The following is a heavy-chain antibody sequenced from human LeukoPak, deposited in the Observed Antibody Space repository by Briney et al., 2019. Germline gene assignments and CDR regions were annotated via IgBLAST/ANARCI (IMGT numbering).Heavy chain of an antibody. CDR2: IYYSGST. J-gene: IGHJ4*02. D-gene: IGHD5-18*01. CDR1: GGSISSYY. CDR3: ARGKIQLWLLS. V-gene: IGHV4-59*12. Sequence: SETPSLTCTVSGGSISSYYWSWIRQPPGKGLEWIGYIYYSGSTNYNPSLKSRVTISVDTSKNQFSLKLSSVTAADTAVYYCARGKIQLWLLSWGQGTLVTVSS.